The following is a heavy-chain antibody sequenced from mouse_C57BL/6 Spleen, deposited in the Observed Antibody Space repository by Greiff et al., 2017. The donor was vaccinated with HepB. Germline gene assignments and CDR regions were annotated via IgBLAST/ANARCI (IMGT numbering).Heavy chain of an antibody. Sequence: VQLQQSGAELVKPGASVKLSCKASGYTFTSYWMQWVKQRPGQGLEWIGEIDPSDSYTNYNQKFKGKATLTVDTSSSTAYMQLSSLTSEDSAVYYCARFDLYYDYDVAYWGQGTLVTVSA. V-gene: IGHV1-50*01. J-gene: IGHJ3*01. D-gene: IGHD2-4*01. CDR3: ARFDLYYDYDVAY. CDR1: GYTFTSYW. CDR2: IDPSDSYT.